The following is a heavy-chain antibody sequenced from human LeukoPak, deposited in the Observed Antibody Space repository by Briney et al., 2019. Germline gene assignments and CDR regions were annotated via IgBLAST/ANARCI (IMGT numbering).Heavy chain of an antibody. J-gene: IGHJ4*02. V-gene: IGHV4-59*01. CDR2: MYNSGST. CDR3: ARGAPSYYYDSSGYYPYLDY. Sequence: PSETLSLTCTVSGGSISSYHWSWFRQAPGKGLEWIGYMYNSGSTNFNPSLKSRVTISVDTSKNQFSLKLSSVTAADTAVYYCARGAPSYYYDSSGYYPYLDYWGQGTLVTVSS. CDR1: GGSISSYH. D-gene: IGHD3-22*01.